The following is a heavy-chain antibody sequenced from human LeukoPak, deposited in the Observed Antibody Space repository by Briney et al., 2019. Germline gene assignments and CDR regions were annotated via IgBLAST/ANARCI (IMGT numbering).Heavy chain of an antibody. D-gene: IGHD2-2*01. V-gene: IGHV1-69*05. Sequence: SVKISCKASGGTFSSYAISWVRQAPGQGLEWMGRIIPIFGTANYAQKFQGRVTITTDESTSTAYMELSSLRSEDTAVYYCARDCSSTSCYAGYWGQGTLVTVSS. J-gene: IGHJ4*02. CDR2: IIPIFGTA. CDR3: ARDCSSTSCYAGY. CDR1: GGTFSSYA.